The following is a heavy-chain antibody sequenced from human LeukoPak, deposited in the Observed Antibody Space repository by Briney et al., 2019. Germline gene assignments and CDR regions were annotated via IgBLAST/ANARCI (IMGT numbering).Heavy chain of an antibody. J-gene: IGHJ4*02. V-gene: IGHV3-23*01. D-gene: IGHD3-16*01. Sequence: PGGSLRLSCAASGFTFNTYAMSWVRQAPGKGLEWVSVISGSGGSTYYADSVKGRFTISRDNSKNTLHLQMNSLRAEDTAVYYCAKDWGVSREFQEWGQGTLVTVSS. CDR1: GFTFNTYA. CDR3: AKDWGVSREFQE. CDR2: ISGSGGST.